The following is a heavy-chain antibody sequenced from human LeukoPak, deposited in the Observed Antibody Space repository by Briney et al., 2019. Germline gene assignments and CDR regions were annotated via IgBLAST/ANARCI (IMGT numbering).Heavy chain of an antibody. V-gene: IGHV3-23*01. D-gene: IGHD3-10*02. CDR3: AKDLFGDASGTYFYYAMDV. CDR1: GFTFSTYA. Sequence: PGGSLRLSCAASGFTFSTYAMSWVRQAPGKGLEWVSDISGSGSSTYYADSVKGRFTVSRDNSKNTLYLQMSSLRADDTAVYYCAKDLFGDASGTYFYYAMDVWGQGTTDTVSS. CDR2: ISGSGSST. J-gene: IGHJ6*02.